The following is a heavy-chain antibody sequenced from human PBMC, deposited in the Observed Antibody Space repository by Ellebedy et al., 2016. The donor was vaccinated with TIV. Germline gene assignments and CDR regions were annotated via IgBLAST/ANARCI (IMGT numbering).Heavy chain of an antibody. CDR3: ARANQQLPRVVAF. CDR2: ITESGGNT. V-gene: IGHV3-66*01. J-gene: IGHJ4*02. D-gene: IGHD6-13*01. CDR1: GFTVSSVY. Sequence: PGGSLRLSCAASGFTVSSVYVSWVRQAPGKGLEWVSSITESGGNTYYADSVKGRFTISRDNSKDTLFLQMNSLTAEDTAIYYCARANQQLPRVVAFWGQGTLVTVSS.